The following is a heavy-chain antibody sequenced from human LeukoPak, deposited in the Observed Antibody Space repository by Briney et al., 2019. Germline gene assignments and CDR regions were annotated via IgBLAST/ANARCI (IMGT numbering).Heavy chain of an antibody. V-gene: IGHV4-38-2*02. J-gene: IGHJ4*02. Sequence: PSETLSLTCNVSGFSISSGYYWGWIRQPPGKGLEWIGSIYHSGGTYYNPSLKSRVTISVDTSKNQFSLKLSSVTAADTAVYYCARPYYDILTGYYKDWGQGTLVTVSS. CDR1: GFSISSGYY. CDR3: ARPYYDILTGYYKD. CDR2: IYHSGGT. D-gene: IGHD3-9*01.